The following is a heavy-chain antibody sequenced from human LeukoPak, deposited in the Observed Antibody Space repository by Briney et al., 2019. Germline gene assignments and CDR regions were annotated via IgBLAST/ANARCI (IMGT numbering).Heavy chain of an antibody. CDR1: GFTFSSYG. D-gene: IGHD2/OR15-2a*01. V-gene: IGHV3-30*18. CDR3: AKEQGNSRWGWAARDYFDY. Sequence: GGSLRLSCAASGFTFSSYGMHWVRQAPGKGLEWVAVISYDGSNKYYADSVKGRFTISRDNSKNTLYLQMNSLRAEDTAVYYCAKEQGNSRWGWAARDYFDYWGQGTLVTVSP. J-gene: IGHJ4*02. CDR2: ISYDGSNK.